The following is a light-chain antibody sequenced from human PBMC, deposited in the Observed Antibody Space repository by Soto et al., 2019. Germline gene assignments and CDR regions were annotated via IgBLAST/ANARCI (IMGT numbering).Light chain of an antibody. CDR2: DAY. V-gene: IGKV1-33*01. CDR3: QKSDHLPL. Sequence: DIQMTQSPPSLSASVGDRVTITCQASHDIGISLNWYQHKPGKAPKLVIYDAYNLETGVPSTFSGSGFGTDFTFTISSLRPEDIATYYCQKSDHLPLFGPGTKVDIK. CDR1: HDIGIS. J-gene: IGKJ3*01.